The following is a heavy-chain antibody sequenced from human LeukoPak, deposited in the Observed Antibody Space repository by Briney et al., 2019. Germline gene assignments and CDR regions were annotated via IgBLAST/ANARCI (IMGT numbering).Heavy chain of an antibody. Sequence: GGSLRLSCAASGFTFGSYSMNWVRQAPGKGLEWVSSISSSSSYIYYADSVKGRFTISRDNAKNSLYLQMNSLRAEDTAVYYCANSVGARDFDYWGQGTLVTVSS. D-gene: IGHD1-26*01. CDR3: ANSVGARDFDY. CDR1: GFTFGSYS. J-gene: IGHJ4*02. CDR2: ISSSSSYI. V-gene: IGHV3-21*01.